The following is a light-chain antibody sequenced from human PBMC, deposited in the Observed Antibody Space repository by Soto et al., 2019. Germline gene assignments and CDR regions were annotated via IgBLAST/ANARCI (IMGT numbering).Light chain of an antibody. CDR3: QQSYSTLFT. Sequence: DIQMTQSRASLSASVGDRVTITCRASQTIIRYLNWYQQKPGRAPNLLIYAASSLQSGVPSRFSGSGSGTEFTLTISSLQPEDFATYYCQQSYSTLFTFGPGTKVEIK. V-gene: IGKV1-39*01. CDR1: QTIIRY. CDR2: AAS. J-gene: IGKJ3*01.